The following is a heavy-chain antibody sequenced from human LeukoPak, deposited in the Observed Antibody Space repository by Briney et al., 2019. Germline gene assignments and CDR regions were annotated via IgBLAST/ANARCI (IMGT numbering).Heavy chain of an antibody. V-gene: IGHV3-48*03. CDR3: AREWFKTHDY. Sequence: GVSLRLSCAASAFTFSSYEMNWVRQAPGKGLEWVSYISSSGSTKHYADSVKGRFTISRDNAKNSLYLQMNSLRAEDTAVYYCAREWFKTHDYWGQGTLVTVSS. J-gene: IGHJ4*02. CDR2: ISSSGSTK. D-gene: IGHD3-10*01. CDR1: AFTFSSYE.